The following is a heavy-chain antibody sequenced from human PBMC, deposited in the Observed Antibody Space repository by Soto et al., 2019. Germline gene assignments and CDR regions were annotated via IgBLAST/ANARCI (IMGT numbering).Heavy chain of an antibody. D-gene: IGHD5-12*01. CDR2: IYYSGST. V-gene: IGHV4-31*03. Sequence: QVQLQESGPGLVKPSQTLSLTCTVSGGSISSGGYYWSWIRQHPGKGLEWIGYIYYSGSTYYNPSLKSRVTISVDTSKNQFSLKLSSVTAADTAVYYCARDTWFYSGYDTLASNWGQGTLVTVSS. J-gene: IGHJ4*02. CDR3: ARDTWFYSGYDTLASN. CDR1: GGSISSGGYY.